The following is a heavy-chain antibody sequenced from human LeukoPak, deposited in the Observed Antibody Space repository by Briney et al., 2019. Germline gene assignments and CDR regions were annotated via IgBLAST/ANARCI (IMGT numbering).Heavy chain of an antibody. CDR2: INPNRGGT. V-gene: IGHV1-2*02. D-gene: IGHD3-10*01. CDR3: ARSKGVITMVRGVIQFDY. CDR1: GYTFTGYY. J-gene: IGHJ4*02. Sequence: SVKLSCKASGYTFTGYYMHWVRQAPGQGLEWMGWINPNRGGTNYAQQFQGRVTMTRDTSISTAYRELSRLRSDDTAVYYCARSKGVITMVRGVIQFDYWGQGTLVTVSS.